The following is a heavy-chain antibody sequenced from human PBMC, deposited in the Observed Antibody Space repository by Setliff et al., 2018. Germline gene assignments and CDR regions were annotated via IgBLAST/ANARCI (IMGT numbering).Heavy chain of an antibody. J-gene: IGHJ5*02. V-gene: IGHV4-59*01. CDR3: AKADEGPRRASGSYYPLLRFDP. Sequence: LPETLSLTCTVSGGSISGYYWSWIRQPPGKELEWIGYIYYTGTTNYNPSLKSRVTISVDTSKNQFSLKLSSVTAADTALYYCAKADEGPRRASGSYYPLLRFDPWGQGTLVTVS. CDR2: IYYTGTT. D-gene: IGHD3-10*01. CDR1: GGSISGYY.